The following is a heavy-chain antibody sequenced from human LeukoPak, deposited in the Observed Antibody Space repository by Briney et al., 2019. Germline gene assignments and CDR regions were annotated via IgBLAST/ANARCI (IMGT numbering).Heavy chain of an antibody. J-gene: IGHJ6*03. V-gene: IGHV3-53*01. Sequence: GGSLRLSCAASGFTVSTYYMTWVRQAPGKGLECVSVIYSGGTTYYADSVKGRFTISRDNSKNTLSLQMNSLRAEDTAVYYCARDGYGNNYMDVWGKGTTVTVSS. D-gene: IGHD1/OR15-1a*01. CDR1: GFTVSTYY. CDR3: ARDGYGNNYMDV. CDR2: IYSGGTT.